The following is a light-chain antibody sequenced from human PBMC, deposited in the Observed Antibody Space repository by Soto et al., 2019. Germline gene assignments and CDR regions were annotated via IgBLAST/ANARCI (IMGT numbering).Light chain of an antibody. CDR1: QSVSSD. Sequence: EIVVTQSPATLSVSPRQRATLSCRASQSVSSDLAWYEQKPGQAPRLLIYGASTRATGIPARFSGSGSGTEFTLTISSLQSEDFAVYYCQQYNKWPLTFGQGTKVDIK. CDR3: QQYNKWPLT. CDR2: GAS. V-gene: IGKV3-15*01. J-gene: IGKJ1*01.